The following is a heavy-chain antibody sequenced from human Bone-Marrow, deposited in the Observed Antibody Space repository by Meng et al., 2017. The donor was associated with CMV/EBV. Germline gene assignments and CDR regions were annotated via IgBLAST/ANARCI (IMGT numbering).Heavy chain of an antibody. CDR1: GFTFSSYG. D-gene: IGHD1-26*01. V-gene: IGHV3-33*01. J-gene: IGHJ6*02. Sequence: GESLKISCAASGFTFSSYGMHWVRQAPGKGLEWVAVIWYDGSNKYYVDSVKGRFTISRDNFKNTLYLQMNSLRAEDTAVYYCARVGVGADLYYYYYGMDVWGQGTTVTVSS. CDR2: IWYDGSNK. CDR3: ARVGVGADLYYYYYGMDV.